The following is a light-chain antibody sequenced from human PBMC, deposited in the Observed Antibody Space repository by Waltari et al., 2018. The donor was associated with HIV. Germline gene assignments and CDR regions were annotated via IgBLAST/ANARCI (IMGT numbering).Light chain of an antibody. CDR3: QQYNNWPQT. V-gene: IGKV3-15*01. Sequence: EIVMTQTPAPLSVSPGERATLSCRASQSVSSNLAWYQQKPGQAPRLLIYGASTRATGIPARFRGSGSGTDFTLTISSLQSEDFAVYYCQQYNNWPQTFGQGTKLEIK. CDR1: QSVSSN. J-gene: IGKJ2*01. CDR2: GAS.